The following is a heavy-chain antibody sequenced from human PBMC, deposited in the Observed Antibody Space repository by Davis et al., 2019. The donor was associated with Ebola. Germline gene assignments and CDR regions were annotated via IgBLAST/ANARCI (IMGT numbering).Heavy chain of an antibody. D-gene: IGHD6-19*01. Sequence: PGGSLRLSCAASGFTFSSYWMHWVRQVPGKGLVWVSRINSDGSSTNYADSVKVRFTISRDNAKNTLYLQMNSLRAEDTAVYYCARISSGWSPFDYWGQGTLVTVSS. V-gene: IGHV3-74*01. CDR3: ARISSGWSPFDY. CDR1: GFTFSSYW. J-gene: IGHJ4*02. CDR2: INSDGSST.